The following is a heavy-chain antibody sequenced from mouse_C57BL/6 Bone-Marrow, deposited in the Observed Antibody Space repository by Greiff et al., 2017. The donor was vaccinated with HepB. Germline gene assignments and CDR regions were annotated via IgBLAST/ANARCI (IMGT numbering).Heavy chain of an antibody. Sequence: VQLQQPGAELVMPGASVKLSCKASGYTFTSYWMHWVKQRPGQGLEWIGEIDPSDSYTNYNQKFKGKSTLTVDKSTSTAYMQLSSLTSEGSAVYYGAREDFYYDYDDYAMDYWGQGTSVTGSS. J-gene: IGHJ4*01. D-gene: IGHD2-4*01. CDR3: AREDFYYDYDDYAMDY. CDR2: IDPSDSYT. V-gene: IGHV1-69*01. CDR1: GYTFTSYW.